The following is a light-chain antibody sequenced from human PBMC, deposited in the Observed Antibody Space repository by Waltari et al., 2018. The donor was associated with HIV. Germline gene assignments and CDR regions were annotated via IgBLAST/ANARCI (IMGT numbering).Light chain of an antibody. CDR3: QQYGSSPYT. J-gene: IGKJ2*01. CDR2: AAS. V-gene: IGKV3-20*01. Sequence: SCRASQSFSSSFLAWYQQKPGQAPRLLIYAASSRATGIPDRFSGSGSGTDFTLTISRLEPEDFAVYYCQQYGSSPYTFGQGTKLEIK. CDR1: QSFSSSF.